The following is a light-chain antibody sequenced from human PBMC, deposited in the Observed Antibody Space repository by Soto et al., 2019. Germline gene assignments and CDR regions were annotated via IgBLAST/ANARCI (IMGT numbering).Light chain of an antibody. V-gene: IGLV1-40*01. CDR1: SSNIGAGYD. J-gene: IGLJ1*01. Sequence: QLVLTQPPSVSGAPGQRVTISCTGSSSNIGAGYDVHWYQQLPGTAPKLLIYGSSNRPSGVPDRFSGSKSDTSASLAITGLQAEDEADYYCQSYDNSLSAYVFGTGTKLTVL. CDR3: QSYDNSLSAYV. CDR2: GSS.